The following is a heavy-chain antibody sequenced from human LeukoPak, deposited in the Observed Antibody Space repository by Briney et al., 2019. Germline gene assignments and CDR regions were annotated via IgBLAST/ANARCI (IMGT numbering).Heavy chain of an antibody. D-gene: IGHD4-17*01. CDR3: ARGGTTVTPGLLWFDP. Sequence: SETLSLTCTVPGDSVSSHYWSWIRQPPGKGLEWIGYIYYSGSTKYTPSLKSRVTISVDTSKNQFSLKLSSVTAADTAVYYCARGGTTVTPGLLWFDPWGQGTLVTVSS. CDR1: GDSVSSHY. J-gene: IGHJ5*02. V-gene: IGHV4-59*02. CDR2: IYYSGST.